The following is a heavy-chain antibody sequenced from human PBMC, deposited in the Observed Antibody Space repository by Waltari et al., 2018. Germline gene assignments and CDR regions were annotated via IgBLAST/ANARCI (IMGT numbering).Heavy chain of an antibody. CDR2: ISQSGRYI. V-gene: IGHV3-21*04. Sequence: EVQLVQSGGGLVKPGGSLRLSCAASGLAFDRYTMNWFRLTPEKRLEWVSSISQSGRYIYYEDSVKGRFTMSRDDSKNTVYLQMNSLRPEDTALYYCARFGLALDLWGQGTMVTVSS. CDR1: GLAFDRYT. D-gene: IGHD3-16*01. J-gene: IGHJ3*01. CDR3: ARFGLALDL.